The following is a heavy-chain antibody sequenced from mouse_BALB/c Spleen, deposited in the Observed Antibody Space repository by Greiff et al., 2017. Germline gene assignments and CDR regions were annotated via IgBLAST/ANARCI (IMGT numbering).Heavy chain of an antibody. CDR2: ISSGGST. J-gene: IGHJ2*01. V-gene: IGHV5-6-5*01. D-gene: IGHD1-2*01. CDR3: ARAGITTAVDY. Sequence: EVHLVESGGGLVKPGGSLKLSCAASGFTFSSYAMSWVRQTPEKRLEWVASISSGGSTYYPDSVKGRFTISRDNARNILYLQMSSLRSEDTAMYYCARAGITTAVDYWGQGTTLTVSS. CDR1: GFTFSSYA.